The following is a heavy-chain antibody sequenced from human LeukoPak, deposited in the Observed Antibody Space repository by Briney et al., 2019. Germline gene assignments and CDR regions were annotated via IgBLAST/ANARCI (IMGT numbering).Heavy chain of an antibody. CDR3: ASGADSSNYFLYY. V-gene: IGHV4-61*02. CDR2: IYASGIT. CDR1: GGSISSGSYY. D-gene: IGHD3-22*01. J-gene: IGHJ4*02. Sequence: PSQTLSLTCTVSGGSISSGSYYWNWIRQPAGKGLEWIVRIYASGITNYHPSLKSRIAISVNTSKNQFSLRLSYVTAADTAVYYCASGADSSNYFLYYWGQGILVTVSS.